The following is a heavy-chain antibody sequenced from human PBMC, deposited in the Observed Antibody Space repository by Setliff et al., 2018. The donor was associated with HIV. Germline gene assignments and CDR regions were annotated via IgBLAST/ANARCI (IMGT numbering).Heavy chain of an antibody. D-gene: IGHD2-8*01. J-gene: IGHJ1*01. Sequence: SETLSLTCTVSGGSIGSNAYYWGWICQPPGKGLEWIGSIFYTGTTYLNPSLKSRVSISIDTSKNQFSLKMSSVTPADTAVYYCARDPGWANPEYFQNWGQGTLVTVSS. CDR1: GGSIGSNAYY. CDR2: IFYTGTT. CDR3: ARDPGWANPEYFQN. V-gene: IGHV4-39*07.